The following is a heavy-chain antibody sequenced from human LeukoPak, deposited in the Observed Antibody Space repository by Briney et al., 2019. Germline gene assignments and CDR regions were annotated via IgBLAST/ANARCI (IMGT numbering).Heavy chain of an antibody. J-gene: IGHJ4*02. Sequence: SETLSLTCTVSGGSISSSSYYWGWIRQPPGKGLGWIGSIYYSGSTYYNPSLKSRVTISVDTSKNQFSLKLSSVTAADTAVYYCARHEGQWSGFDYWGQGTLVTVSS. V-gene: IGHV4-39*01. D-gene: IGHD2-15*01. CDR3: ARHEGQWSGFDY. CDR2: IYYSGST. CDR1: GGSISSSSYY.